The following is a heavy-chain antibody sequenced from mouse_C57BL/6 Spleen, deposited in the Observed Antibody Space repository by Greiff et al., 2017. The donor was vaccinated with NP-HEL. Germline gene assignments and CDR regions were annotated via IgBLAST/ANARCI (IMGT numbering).Heavy chain of an antibody. Sequence: QVQLQQPGAELVKPGASVKLSCKASGYTFTSYWMQWVKQRPGQGLEWIGEIDPSDSYTNYNQKFKGKATLTVDTSSSTAYMQLSSLTSEDSAVYYCARWAGTWYAMDYWGQGTSVTVSS. CDR2: IDPSDSYT. CDR1: GYTFTSYW. J-gene: IGHJ4*01. CDR3: ARWAGTWYAMDY. V-gene: IGHV1-50*01. D-gene: IGHD4-1*01.